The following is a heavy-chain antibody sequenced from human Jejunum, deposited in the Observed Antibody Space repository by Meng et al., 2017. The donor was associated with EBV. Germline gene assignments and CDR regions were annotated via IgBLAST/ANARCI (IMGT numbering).Heavy chain of an antibody. CDR2: MHPGGST. D-gene: IGHD4-11*01. CDR1: GESTSSSHW. J-gene: IGHJ4*02. CDR3: AKSNDYSLNS. Sequence: QMRLRVPGPGLVKPSGTLSLTFAGSGESTSSSHWWSWVRQPPGKGLEWIGEMHPGGSTNYNPSLKSRVTISVDNSKNQFSLKLTSVTAADTAVYSCAKSNDYSLNSWGQGTLVTVSS. V-gene: IGHV4-4*02.